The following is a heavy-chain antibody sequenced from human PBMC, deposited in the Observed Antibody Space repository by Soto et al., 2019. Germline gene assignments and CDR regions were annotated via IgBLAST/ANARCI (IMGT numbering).Heavy chain of an antibody. CDR1: GYTFTSYA. D-gene: IGHD6-19*01. Sequence: QVQLVQSGAEVKKPGASVKVSCKASGYTFTSYAMHWVRQAPGQRLEWMGWINAGNGNTKYSQKFQGRVTITRDTSASTAYMELRSLRSEDTAVYYCARSEQWLDYFDYWGQGTLVTVSS. V-gene: IGHV1-3*01. J-gene: IGHJ4*02. CDR2: INAGNGNT. CDR3: ARSEQWLDYFDY.